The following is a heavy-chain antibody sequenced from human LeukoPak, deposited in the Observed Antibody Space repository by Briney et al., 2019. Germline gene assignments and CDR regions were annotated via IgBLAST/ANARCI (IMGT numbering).Heavy chain of an antibody. J-gene: IGHJ4*02. V-gene: IGHV4-31*03. CDR3: ARGLPGARIPYHFDS. CDR1: GDSISNGGYF. Sequence: SETLSLTCTVSGDSISNGGYFWSWIRQHPGKGLEWIGYIYYTGSTTYNPSLQSRVTISVDTSKNNFSLRLNSVTAADTAVYFCARGLPGARIPYHFDSWGQGTLVAVSS. CDR2: IYYTGST. D-gene: IGHD1-1*01.